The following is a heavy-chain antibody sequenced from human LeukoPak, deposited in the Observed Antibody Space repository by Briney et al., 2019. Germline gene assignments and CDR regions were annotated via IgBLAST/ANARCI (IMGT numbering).Heavy chain of an antibody. J-gene: IGHJ6*03. CDR1: GGSFSGYY. CDR3: ARARRYDFWSGYPTYYYYNMDV. V-gene: IGHV4-34*01. D-gene: IGHD3-3*01. CDR2: INHSGST. Sequence: KPSETLSLTCAVYGGSFSGYYWSWIRQPPGKGLEWIGEINHSGSTNYNPSLKSRVTISVDTAKNQFSLKLSSVTAADTAVYYCARARRYDFWSGYPTYYYYNMDVWGKGTTVTVSS.